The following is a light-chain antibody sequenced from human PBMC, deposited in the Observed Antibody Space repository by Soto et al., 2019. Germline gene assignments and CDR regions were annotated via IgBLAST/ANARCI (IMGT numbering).Light chain of an antibody. Sequence: QSSLREPSAVSGSPGHSITISCTGTSSDVGSYNLVSWYQQHPGKAPKLMIYEGSKRPSGVSNRFSGSKSGNTASLTISGLQAEEEADYYCCSSAGRSTYVFGTGTKVTVL. CDR3: CSSAGRSTYV. CDR1: SSDVGSYNL. J-gene: IGLJ1*01. V-gene: IGLV2-23*01. CDR2: EGS.